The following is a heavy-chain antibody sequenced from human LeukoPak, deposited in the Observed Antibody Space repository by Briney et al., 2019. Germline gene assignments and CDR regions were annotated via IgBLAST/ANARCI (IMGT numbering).Heavy chain of an antibody. V-gene: IGHV3-48*03. J-gene: IGHJ4*02. CDR3: ARDPRGPDY. CDR2: ISPSGSTM. CDR1: GFTFSRYE. Sequence: PGGSQRLSCAVSGFTFSRYEMSWVRQAPGKGLEWISFISPSGSTMYYVDSVKGRFIISRDNAKDSLYLQMNSLRVEDTAVYYCARDPRGPDYWGQGTLVTVSS.